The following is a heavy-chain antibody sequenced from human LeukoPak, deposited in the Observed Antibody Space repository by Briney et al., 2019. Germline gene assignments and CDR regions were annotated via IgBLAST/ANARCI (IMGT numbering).Heavy chain of an antibody. J-gene: IGHJ4*02. CDR3: AKDKYRFVVVTALDY. Sequence: QTGGSLRLSCAASGFTFSSYGMHWVRQAPGKGLEWVAVISYDGGNKYYADSVKGRFTISRDNSKNTLYLQMNSLRAEDTAVYYCAKDKYRFVVVTALDYWGQGTLVTVSS. D-gene: IGHD2-21*02. CDR2: ISYDGGNK. CDR1: GFTFSSYG. V-gene: IGHV3-30*18.